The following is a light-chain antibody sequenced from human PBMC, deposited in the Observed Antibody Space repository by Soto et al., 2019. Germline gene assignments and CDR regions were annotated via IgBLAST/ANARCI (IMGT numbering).Light chain of an antibody. J-gene: IGKJ2*01. V-gene: IGKV3-20*01. CDR3: QQYASSPYT. CDR2: GAS. CDR1: QSISSSY. Sequence: EIVLTQSPGTLSLSPGERATLSCRASQSISSSYLAWYQQKPGQAPRLLIYGASRRATGIPDRFSGPESGTDFTLTITTLEPEDSAVYFCQQYASSPYTFGQGTKVDI.